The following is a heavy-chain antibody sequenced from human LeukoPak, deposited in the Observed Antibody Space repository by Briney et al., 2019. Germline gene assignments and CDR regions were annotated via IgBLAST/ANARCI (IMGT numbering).Heavy chain of an antibody. CDR3: AKRGFRAPSGDDVLESLHL. D-gene: IGHD2-21*01. J-gene: IGHJ1*01. CDR2: LEYDGTS. CDR1: GLIFSKYG. Sequence: GGSLRLSCAASGLIFSKYGMHWVRQTPGKGLEWVAFLEYDGTSNYLDSVKGRFTISRDNSESTLYLQMNSLQVEDTAIYYCAKRGFRAPSGDDVLESLHLWGQGTLVTVSS. V-gene: IGHV3-30*02.